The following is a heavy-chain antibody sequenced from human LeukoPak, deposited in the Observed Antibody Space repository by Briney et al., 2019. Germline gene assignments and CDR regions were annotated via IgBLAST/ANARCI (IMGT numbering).Heavy chain of an antibody. V-gene: IGHV3-21*01. CDR3: ARRDDLLVRAFDY. Sequence: GGSLRLSCAASGFTFTAYTINWVRQAPGKGLEWVSSISGSGTYIYYADSVKGRFTISRDTAKNSLYLQMNSLRAEDTAVYYCARRDDLLVRAFDYWGQGTLVTVSS. CDR2: ISGSGTYI. CDR1: GFTFTAYT. J-gene: IGHJ4*02. D-gene: IGHD2-8*02.